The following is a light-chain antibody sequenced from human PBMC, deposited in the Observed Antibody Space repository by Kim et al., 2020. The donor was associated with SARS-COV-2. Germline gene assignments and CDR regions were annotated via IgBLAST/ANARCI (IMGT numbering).Light chain of an antibody. CDR1: QSVSSSY. V-gene: IGKV3-20*01. J-gene: IGKJ2*01. Sequence: LSPGERATLSCRASQSVSSSYLALYQQKPGQAPRLLIYGASSRATGIPDRFSGSGSGTDFTLTISRLEPEDFAVYYCQQYGSSPYTFGQGTKLEI. CDR3: QQYGSSPYT. CDR2: GAS.